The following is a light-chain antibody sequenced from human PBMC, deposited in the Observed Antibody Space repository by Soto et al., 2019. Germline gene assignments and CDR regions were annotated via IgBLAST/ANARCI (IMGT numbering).Light chain of an antibody. Sequence: EIVLTQSPGTLSLSPGERATLSCRASQSVSSSDLAWYQQKPGQAPRLLLYGASSRATGIPDSFSGSESATHFTLTISRLEPEDFALYYCRQYGSSPLYTLGQGTKLEI. CDR3: RQYGSSPLYT. CDR2: GAS. J-gene: IGKJ2*01. CDR1: QSVSSSD. V-gene: IGKV3-20*01.